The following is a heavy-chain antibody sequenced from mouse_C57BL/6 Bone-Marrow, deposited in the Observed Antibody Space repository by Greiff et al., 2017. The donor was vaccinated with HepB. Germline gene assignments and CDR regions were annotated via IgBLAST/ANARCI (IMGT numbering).Heavy chain of an antibody. CDR3: ARHGNRDYDGMDY. D-gene: IGHD3-1*01. Sequence: VQLKESGGGLVQPGESLKLSCESNEYEFPSHDMSWVRKTPEKRLELVAAINSDGGSTYYPDTMERRFIISRDNTKKTLYLQMSRLRSEDTALYYCARHGNRDYDGMDYWGQGTSVTVSS. CDR2: INSDGGST. V-gene: IGHV5-2*01. J-gene: IGHJ4*01. CDR1: EYEFPSHD.